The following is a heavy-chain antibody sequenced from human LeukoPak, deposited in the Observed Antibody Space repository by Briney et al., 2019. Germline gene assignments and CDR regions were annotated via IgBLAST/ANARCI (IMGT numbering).Heavy chain of an antibody. Sequence: GSLRLSCAASGFTFSGYAMNWVRQAPGKGLEWVSGISGSGAGTYYADSVKGRFTISRDNSKNTLYLQMNSLRADDTAVYYCAKMVREFYTISYYFDYWGQGTLVTVSS. CDR2: ISGSGAGT. CDR1: GFTFSGYA. J-gene: IGHJ4*02. V-gene: IGHV3-23*01. D-gene: IGHD2-8*01. CDR3: AKMVREFYTISYYFDY.